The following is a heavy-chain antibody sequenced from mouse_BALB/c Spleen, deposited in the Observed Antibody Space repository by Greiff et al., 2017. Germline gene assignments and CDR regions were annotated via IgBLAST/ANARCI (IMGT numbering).Heavy chain of an antibody. CDR1: GYTFTSYW. V-gene: IGHV1-87*01. CDR3: ARVVYYGNYEGYFDV. Sequence: QVQLKQSGAELARPGASVKLSCKASGYTFTSYWMQWVKQRPGQGLEWIGAIYPGDGDTRYTQKFKGKATLTADKSSSTAYMQLSSLASEDSAVYYCARVVYYGNYEGYFDVWGAGTTVTVSS. D-gene: IGHD2-1*01. CDR2: IYPGDGDT. J-gene: IGHJ1*01.